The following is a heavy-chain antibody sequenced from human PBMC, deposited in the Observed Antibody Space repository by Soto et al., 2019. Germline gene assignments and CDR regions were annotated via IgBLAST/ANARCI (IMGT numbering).Heavy chain of an antibody. J-gene: IGHJ6*02. CDR3: ARQPYSNYYYYYGMDV. CDR2: IYSGGSA. V-gene: IGHV3-66*04. D-gene: IGHD4-4*01. CDR1: GFTVSSNY. Sequence: EVQLVESGGGLVQPGGSLRLSCAASGFTVSSNYMSWVRQAPGMGLEWVSVIYSGGSAYYADSVKGRFTISRDNSKNTQYLQMNSLRAEDTAVYYRARQPYSNYYYYYGMDVWGQGTTVTVSS.